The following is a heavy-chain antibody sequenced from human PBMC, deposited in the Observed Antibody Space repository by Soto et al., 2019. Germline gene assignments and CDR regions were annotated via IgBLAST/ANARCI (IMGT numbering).Heavy chain of an antibody. Sequence: ASVKVSCKASGYTFTGYYMHWVRQAPGQGLEWMGWINPNSGGTNYAQKFQGWVTMTRDTSINTAYMELSRLRSDDTAVYYCARGTAARPYDAFDIWGQGTMVTVSS. CDR1: GYTFTGYY. D-gene: IGHD6-6*01. CDR2: INPNSGGT. J-gene: IGHJ3*02. CDR3: ARGTAARPYDAFDI. V-gene: IGHV1-2*04.